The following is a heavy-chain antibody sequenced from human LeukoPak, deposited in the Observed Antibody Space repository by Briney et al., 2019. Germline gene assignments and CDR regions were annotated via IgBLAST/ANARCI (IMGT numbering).Heavy chain of an antibody. CDR3: ARSQLYYYDNTPFDY. J-gene: IGHJ4*02. CDR2: IIPIFGTA. Sequence: SVKVSCKASGGTFSSHAISWVRQAPGQGLEWMGGIIPIFGTANYAQKFQGRVTITADESTSTAYMELSSLRSEDTAVYYCARSQLYYYDNTPFDYWGQGSLVTVSS. D-gene: IGHD3-22*01. CDR1: GGTFSSHA. V-gene: IGHV1-69*13.